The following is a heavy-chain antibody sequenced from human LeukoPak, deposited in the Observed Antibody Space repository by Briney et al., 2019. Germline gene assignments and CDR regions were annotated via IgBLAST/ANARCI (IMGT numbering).Heavy chain of an antibody. Sequence: PSETLSLTCTVSGGSISSYYWSWIRQPAGKGLEWIGRIYTSGSTYYNPSLKSRVTISVDTSKNQFSLKLSSVTAADTAVYYCALSVGDGDYYYGMDVWGQGTTVTVSS. J-gene: IGHJ6*02. CDR2: IYTSGST. V-gene: IGHV4-4*07. D-gene: IGHD2-21*02. CDR3: ALSVGDGDYYYGMDV. CDR1: GGSISSYY.